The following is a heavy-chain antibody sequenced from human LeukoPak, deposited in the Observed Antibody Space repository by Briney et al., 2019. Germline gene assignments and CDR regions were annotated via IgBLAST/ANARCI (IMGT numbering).Heavy chain of an antibody. CDR3: ARETPWVVPAAMGYYYYYMDV. Sequence: ASVKVSCKASGYTFTSYAMNWVRQAPGQGLEWMGWINTNTGNPTYAQGFTGRFVFSLDTSVSTAYLQISSLKAEDTAVYYCARETPWVVPAAMGYYYYYMDVWGKGTTVTVSS. CDR2: INTNTGNP. CDR1: GYTFTSYA. V-gene: IGHV7-4-1*02. J-gene: IGHJ6*03. D-gene: IGHD2-2*01.